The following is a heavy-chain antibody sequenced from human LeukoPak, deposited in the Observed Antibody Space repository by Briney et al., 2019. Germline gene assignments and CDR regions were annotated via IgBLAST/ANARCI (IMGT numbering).Heavy chain of an antibody. CDR2: IYYTGST. Sequence: SETLSLTCTVSGGSISSYYWNWIRQPPGKGLEWIGYIYYTGSTNYNPSLKSRVTISVDTSKNQFSLKLNSVTATDTAVYYCARSGTSRYYFYGMDVWGQGTTVAVSS. CDR1: GGSISSYY. D-gene: IGHD1/OR15-1a*01. CDR3: ARSGTSRYYFYGMDV. J-gene: IGHJ6*02. V-gene: IGHV4-59*08.